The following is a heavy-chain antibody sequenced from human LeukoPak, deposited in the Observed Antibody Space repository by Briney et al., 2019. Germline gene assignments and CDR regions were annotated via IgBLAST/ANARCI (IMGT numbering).Heavy chain of an antibody. CDR3: ARGEALTTVTTLDY. Sequence: SETLSLTCTVSGDSISSGGYYWSWIRQHPGKGLEWIGYIYYSGSTYYNPSLKSRVTISVDTSKNQFSLKLSSVTAADTAVYYCARGEALTTVTTLDYWGQGTLVTVSS. D-gene: IGHD4-4*01. CDR1: GDSISSGGYY. J-gene: IGHJ4*02. CDR2: IYYSGST. V-gene: IGHV4-31*03.